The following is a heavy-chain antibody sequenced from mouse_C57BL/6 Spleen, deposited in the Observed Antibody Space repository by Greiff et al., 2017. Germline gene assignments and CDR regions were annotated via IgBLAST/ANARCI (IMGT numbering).Heavy chain of an antibody. CDR1: GYTLTRHG. J-gene: IGHJ2*02. Sequence: VQLPQSGAELARPGASVKLFCKASGYTLTRHGISWVKQRTGQGLWWNGEIYPRSGNTYYNEKFKGKATLTADKSSSTAYMELRSLTSEDSAVYFCARAYYSNYGDYWGQGTSLTVSS. V-gene: IGHV1-81*01. CDR2: IYPRSGNT. D-gene: IGHD2-5*01. CDR3: ARAYYSNYGDY.